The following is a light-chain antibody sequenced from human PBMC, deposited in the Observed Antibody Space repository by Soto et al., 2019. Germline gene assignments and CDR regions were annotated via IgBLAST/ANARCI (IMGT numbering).Light chain of an antibody. Sequence: DIQMTQSPSSVSASVGDRVIITCRASQGISSWLVWYQQKLGEAPKLLIFAASRLQSGVPSRFSGSGSGTDFTLTISSLQPEDFGTHFCQQADSFPLTFGGGTKVEIK. CDR2: AAS. V-gene: IGKV1D-12*01. J-gene: IGKJ4*01. CDR3: QQADSFPLT. CDR1: QGISSW.